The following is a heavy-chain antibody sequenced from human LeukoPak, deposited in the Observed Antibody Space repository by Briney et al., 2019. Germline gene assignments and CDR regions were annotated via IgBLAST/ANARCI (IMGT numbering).Heavy chain of an antibody. Sequence: GWSLRLSCAASGFTFSSYAMSWVRQAPGKGLEWVSAISGSGGSTYYADSVKGRFTISRDNSKNTLYLQMNSLRAEDTAVYFCSKSPSAIRYFDWLLEFDYWGQGTLVTVSS. CDR1: GFTFSSYA. CDR2: ISGSGGST. J-gene: IGHJ4*02. V-gene: IGHV3-23*01. CDR3: SKSPSAIRYFDWLLEFDY. D-gene: IGHD3-9*01.